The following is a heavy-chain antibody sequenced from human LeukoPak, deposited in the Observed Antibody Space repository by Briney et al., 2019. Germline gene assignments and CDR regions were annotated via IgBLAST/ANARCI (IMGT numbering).Heavy chain of an antibody. D-gene: IGHD4-17*01. J-gene: IGHJ6*02. CDR1: GYTFSNYG. V-gene: IGHV1-18*01. Sequence: ASVRVSCKASGYTFSNYGISWVRQAPGQGREWMGWIRTENGNTMYVQKFQEGVTMPKDSSTSTAYMELRSLRSDDTAVYYCARIGARALTTVTSYYGMDVWGQGTTVTVSS. CDR3: ARIGARALTTVTSYYGMDV. CDR2: IRTENGNT.